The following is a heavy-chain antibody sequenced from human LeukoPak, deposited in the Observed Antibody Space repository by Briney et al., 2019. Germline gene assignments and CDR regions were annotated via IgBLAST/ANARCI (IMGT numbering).Heavy chain of an antibody. Sequence: PGGSLRLSCVASGFTFSKNWMHWVRQAPGKGLVWVSRIQGDGSNTNYADSVKGRFSISRDNAKNTVYLQMNSLRAEDTAVYYCAKESAYCGSDCRSLSDYWGQGTLVTVSS. J-gene: IGHJ4*02. V-gene: IGHV3-74*01. CDR3: AKESAYCGSDCRSLSDY. D-gene: IGHD2-21*02. CDR1: GFTFSKNW. CDR2: IQGDGSNT.